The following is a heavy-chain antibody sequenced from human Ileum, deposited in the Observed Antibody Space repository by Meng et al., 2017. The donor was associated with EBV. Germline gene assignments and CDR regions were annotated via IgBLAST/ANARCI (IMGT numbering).Heavy chain of an antibody. CDR2: INHSGST. V-gene: IGHV4-34*01. CDR3: AREARSSGYHPGIGP. D-gene: IGHD3-22*01. CDR1: GGFFSGHY. Sequence: QVQLQQWGAGLLKPSXTLSLTGAVYGGFFSGHYWSWIRQSPGKGLEWIGEINHSGSTNYNPSLKSRVTISVDTSKNQFSLKLTSVTAADTAVYYCAREARSSGYHPGIGPWGQGTLVTVSS. J-gene: IGHJ5*02.